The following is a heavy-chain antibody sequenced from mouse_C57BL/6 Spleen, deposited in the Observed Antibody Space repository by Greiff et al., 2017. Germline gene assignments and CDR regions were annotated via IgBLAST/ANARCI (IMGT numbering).Heavy chain of an antibody. CDR3: TRGGGMAYFDY. CDR2: ISSGGDYI. D-gene: IGHD2-10*02. CDR1: GFTFSSYA. V-gene: IGHV5-9-1*02. Sequence: EVQVVESGEGLVKPGGSLKLSCAASGFTFSSYAMSWVRQTPEKRLEWVAYISSGGDYIYYADTVKGRFTISRDNARNTLYLQMSSLKSEDTAMYYCTRGGGMAYFDYWGQGTTLTVSS. J-gene: IGHJ2*01.